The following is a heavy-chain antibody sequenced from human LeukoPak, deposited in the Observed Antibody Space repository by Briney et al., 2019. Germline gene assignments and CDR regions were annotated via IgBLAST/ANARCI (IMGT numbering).Heavy chain of an antibody. CDR3: TTVPTGTTLGGAY. V-gene: IGHV3-15*01. Sequence: GGSLRLSCAASGFTFSNAWMSWVRQTPGKGLEWVGRIKSKTDGGTTDYAAPVKGRFTISRDDSKSTLYLQMNSLKTEDTAVYYCTTVPTGTTLGGAYWGQGTLVTVSS. CDR1: GFTFSNAW. CDR2: IKSKTDGGTT. J-gene: IGHJ4*02. D-gene: IGHD1-7*01.